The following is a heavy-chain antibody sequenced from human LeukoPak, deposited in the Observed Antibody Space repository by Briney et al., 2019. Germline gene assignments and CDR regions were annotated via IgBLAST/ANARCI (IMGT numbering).Heavy chain of an antibody. CDR3: ARAAVAEADWFDP. CDR1: GYTFTSYD. Sequence: GASVKVSCKASGYTFTSYDINWVRQATGQGLEWMGWMNPNSGNTGYAQKFQGRVTMTRNTSISTAYMELSSLRSEDTAVYYCARAAVAEADWFDPWGQGTLVTVPS. CDR2: MNPNSGNT. J-gene: IGHJ5*02. V-gene: IGHV1-8*01. D-gene: IGHD6-19*01.